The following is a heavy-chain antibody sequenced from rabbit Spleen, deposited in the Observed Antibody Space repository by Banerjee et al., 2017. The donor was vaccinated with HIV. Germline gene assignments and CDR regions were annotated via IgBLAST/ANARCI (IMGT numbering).Heavy chain of an antibody. Sequence: QLEESGGGLVQPEGSLTLTCTASGFTLSSYYMNWVRQAPGKGLEWIGYFDPVFVGTYYASWVNGQFTLSSHNAQNTLYLQLNSLTAADTATYFCASRDVGYAGYGYATFNLWGPGTLVTVS. CDR3: ASRDVGYAGYGYATFNL. CDR1: GFTLSSYY. CDR2: FDPVFVGT. V-gene: IGHV1S7*01. J-gene: IGHJ4*01. D-gene: IGHD6-1*01.